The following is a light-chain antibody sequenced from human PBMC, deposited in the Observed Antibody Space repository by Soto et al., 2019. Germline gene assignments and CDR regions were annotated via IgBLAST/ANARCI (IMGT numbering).Light chain of an antibody. J-gene: IGLJ2*01. Sequence: QLVLTQSPSASASLGASVKLTCTLSSGHSSYAIAWHQQQPEKGPRYLMKLNSDGSYSKGDGIPDRFSGSSSGAERYLTVSRLQSEDEADYYCQTWGTGIRVFGGGTKLTVL. CDR3: QTWGTGIRV. CDR1: SGHSSYA. CDR2: LNSDGSY. V-gene: IGLV4-69*01.